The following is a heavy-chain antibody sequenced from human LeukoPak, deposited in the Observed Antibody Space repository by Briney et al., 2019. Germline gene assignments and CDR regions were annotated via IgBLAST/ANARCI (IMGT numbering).Heavy chain of an antibody. V-gene: IGHV4-34*01. Sequence: SGTLSLTCAVYGGSFSGYYWSWSRQPPGEGVEWIGEINHSGSTNYNPSLKSRVTISVDTSKNKFSLKLSSVTAADTAVYYCATPYCSNTSCYELAFVIWGEGTMVTVSS. D-gene: IGHD2-2*01. CDR3: ATPYCSNTSCYELAFVI. CDR1: GGSFSGYY. J-gene: IGHJ3*02. CDR2: INHSGST.